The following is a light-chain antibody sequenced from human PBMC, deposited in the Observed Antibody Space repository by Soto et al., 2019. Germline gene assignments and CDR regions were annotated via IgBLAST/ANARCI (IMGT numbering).Light chain of an antibody. Sequence: EIVLTQSPGTLSLSPGERATLSCRASQSVSSSYLAWYQQKPAQAPRLLIYGASSRATGIPDRFSGSGSGTALTLTISRLEPEDFAVYYCQQYGSSLWTVGQGTKVEIK. CDR1: QSVSSSY. J-gene: IGKJ1*01. CDR3: QQYGSSLWT. CDR2: GAS. V-gene: IGKV3-20*01.